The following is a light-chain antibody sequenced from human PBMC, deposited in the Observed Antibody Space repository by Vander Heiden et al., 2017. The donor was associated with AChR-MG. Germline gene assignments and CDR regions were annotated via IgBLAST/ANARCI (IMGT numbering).Light chain of an antibody. CDR2: GDS. CDR3: QYSDGSLGFV. V-gene: IGLV1-40*01. CDR1: SPNIGAGSD. J-gene: IGLJ1*01. Sequence: QSVLTAPPLVSGAPGQRVTISCTGSSPNIGAGSDVHWYQHLPGTAPNPLIVGDSNRRSAVPARVSASKSASPASPATTALQAEDDADDYCQYSDGSLGFVFGTGTKVTVL.